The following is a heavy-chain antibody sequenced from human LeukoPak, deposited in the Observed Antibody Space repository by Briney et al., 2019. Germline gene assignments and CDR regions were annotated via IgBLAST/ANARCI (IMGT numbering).Heavy chain of an antibody. D-gene: IGHD3-22*01. CDR3: ARVGPNSSGYYLFDY. V-gene: IGHV4-61*02. CDR2: MYTSGST. J-gene: IGHJ4*02. Sequence: PSQTLSLTCTVSGGAISGGSYDWSWIRQPAGKGVEWVGRMYTSGSTNYNPSLKSRVSISVDTSKNQFSLKLRSVTAADTAVYYCARVGPNSSGYYLFDYWGQGTLVTVSS. CDR1: GGAISGGSYD.